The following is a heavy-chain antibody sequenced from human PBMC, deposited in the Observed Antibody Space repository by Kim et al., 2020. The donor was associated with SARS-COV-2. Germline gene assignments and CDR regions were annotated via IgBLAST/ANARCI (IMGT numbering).Heavy chain of an antibody. J-gene: IGHJ4*02. Sequence: ASVKVSCKASGYTFTSYGISWVRQAPGQGLEWMGWISAYNGNTNYAQKLQGRVTMTTDTSTSTAYMELRSLRSDDTAVYYCARDLASTSLLGYFDYWGQGTLVTVSS. V-gene: IGHV1-18*04. CDR2: ISAYNGNT. CDR1: GYTFTSYG. D-gene: IGHD2-2*01. CDR3: ARDLASTSLLGYFDY.